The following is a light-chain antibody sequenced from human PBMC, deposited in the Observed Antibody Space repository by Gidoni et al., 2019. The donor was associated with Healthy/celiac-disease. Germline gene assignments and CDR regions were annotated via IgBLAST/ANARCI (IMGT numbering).Light chain of an antibody. CDR3: QSADSSGTDVV. J-gene: IGLJ2*01. CDR1: ALTKQY. CDR2: KDS. Sequence: SYELTQPPSVSVSPGQTARITCSGDALTKQYAYWYQQKQGQAPVLVIYKDSERPSGIPERFSGSSSGTTVTLTMSGVQAEDEADYYCQSADSSGTDVVFGGGTKLTVL. V-gene: IGLV3-25*03.